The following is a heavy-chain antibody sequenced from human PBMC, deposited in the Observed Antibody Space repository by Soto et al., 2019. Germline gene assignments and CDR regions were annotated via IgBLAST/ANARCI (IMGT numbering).Heavy chain of an antibody. J-gene: IGHJ5*02. CDR3: AREDYEYDSSGYYSS. D-gene: IGHD3-22*01. CDR2: ILYSGIT. Sequence: PSETLSLTCTVSGGSINNYYWSWIRQPPGEGLEWIGNILYSGITKYNSSLKTRVTISMDTSKNQFSLNLSSVTAADTAVYYCAREDYEYDSSGYYSSWGQGTLVTVSS. CDR1: GGSINNYY. V-gene: IGHV4-59*08.